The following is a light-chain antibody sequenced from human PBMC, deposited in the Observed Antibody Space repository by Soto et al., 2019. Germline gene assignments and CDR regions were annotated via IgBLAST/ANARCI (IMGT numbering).Light chain of an antibody. CDR3: QQYDDLLT. CDR2: DAS. V-gene: IGKV1-33*01. Sequence: DIQMTQSPSSLSASVGDRVTITCLASQDISNYVSWHQQKPGTAPKLLIYDASNLETGVPSRFSGGGSGTNFNFTISGLQPDDVATYYCQQYDDLLTFGGGTKVEIK. J-gene: IGKJ4*02. CDR1: QDISNY.